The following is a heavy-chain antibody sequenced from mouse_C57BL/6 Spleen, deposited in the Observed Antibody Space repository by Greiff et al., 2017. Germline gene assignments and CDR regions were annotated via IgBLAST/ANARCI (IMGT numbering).Heavy chain of an antibody. CDR1: GFSLTSSA. CDR2: IWTGGGT. V-gene: IGHV2-9-1*01. CDR3: ARNYRPRGYYAMDY. J-gene: IGHJ4*01. Sequence: VKLMESGPGLVAPSQSLSITCTVSGFSLTSSAISWVRQPPGKGLEWLGVIWTGGGTNYNSALKSRLSISKDNSKSQVFLKMNSLQTDDTARYYCARNYRPRGYYAMDYWGQGTSVTVSS.